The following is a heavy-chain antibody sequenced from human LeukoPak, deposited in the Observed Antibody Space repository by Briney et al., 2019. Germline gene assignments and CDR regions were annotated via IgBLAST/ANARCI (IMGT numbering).Heavy chain of an antibody. CDR2: IYYSGST. Sequence: SETLSLTCTVSGGSISSYYWSWIRQPPGKGLEWIGYIYYSGSTNYNPSLMSRVTISVDTSKNQFSLKLSSVTAADTAVYYCARDPGIEWSRSPHYYYYGMDVWGQGTTVTVSS. CDR3: ARDPGIEWSRSPHYYYYGMDV. V-gene: IGHV4-59*01. CDR1: GGSISSYY. D-gene: IGHD3-10*01. J-gene: IGHJ6*02.